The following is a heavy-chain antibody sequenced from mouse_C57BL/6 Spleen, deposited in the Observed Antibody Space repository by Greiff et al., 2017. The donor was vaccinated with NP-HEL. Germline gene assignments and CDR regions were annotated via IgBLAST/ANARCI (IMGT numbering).Heavy chain of an antibody. D-gene: IGHD4-1*01. Sequence: VQLQQSGPVLVKPGASVKMSCKASGYTFTDYYMNWVKQSHGKSLEWIGVINPYNGGTSYNQKFKGKATLTVDKSSSTAYMELNSLTSEDSAVYYCARGTGTRAMDYWGQGTSVTVSS. CDR2: INPYNGGT. V-gene: IGHV1-19*01. J-gene: IGHJ4*01. CDR3: ARGTGTRAMDY. CDR1: GYTFTDYY.